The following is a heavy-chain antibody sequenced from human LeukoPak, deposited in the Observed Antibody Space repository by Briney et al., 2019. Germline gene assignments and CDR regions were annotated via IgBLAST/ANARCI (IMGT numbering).Heavy chain of an antibody. D-gene: IGHD2/OR15-2a*01. J-gene: IGHJ6*03. Sequence: ASVKVSCKASGYTFTSYGISWVRQAPGQGLEWMGWISAYNGNTNYAQKLQGRVTMTTDTSTSTAYMELRSLRSDDTAVYYCARVNIRYYYYYYMDVWGKGTTVTVSS. CDR1: GYTFTSYG. CDR3: ARVNIRYYYYYYMDV. V-gene: IGHV1-18*01. CDR2: ISAYNGNT.